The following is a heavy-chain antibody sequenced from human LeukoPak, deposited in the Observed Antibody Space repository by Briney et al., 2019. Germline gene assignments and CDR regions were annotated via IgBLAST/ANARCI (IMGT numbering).Heavy chain of an antibody. CDR2: IYTSGST. Sequence: SETLSLTCTVSGGSISSYYWSWIRQPAGKGLEWIGRIYTSGSTNYNPSLKSRVTMSVDTSKNQFSLKLSSVAAADTAVYYCASNRPYYDFWSGYPYYFDYWGQGTLVTVSS. D-gene: IGHD3-3*01. CDR3: ASNRPYYDFWSGYPYYFDY. V-gene: IGHV4-4*07. J-gene: IGHJ4*02. CDR1: GGSISSYY.